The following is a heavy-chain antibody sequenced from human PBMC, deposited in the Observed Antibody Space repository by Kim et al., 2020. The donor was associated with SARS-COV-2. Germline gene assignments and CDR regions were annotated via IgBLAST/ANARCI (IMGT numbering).Heavy chain of an antibody. CDR3: ARGRPTVVTHYDY. CDR2: ISSSSSYT. Sequence: GGSLRLSCAASGFTFSDYYMSWIRQAPGKGLEWVSYISSSSSYTNYVDSVKGRFTISRDNAKNSLYLQMNSLRAEDTAVYYCARGRPTVVTHYDYWGQGTLVTVSS. V-gene: IGHV3-11*05. J-gene: IGHJ4*02. D-gene: IGHD4-17*01. CDR1: GFTFSDYY.